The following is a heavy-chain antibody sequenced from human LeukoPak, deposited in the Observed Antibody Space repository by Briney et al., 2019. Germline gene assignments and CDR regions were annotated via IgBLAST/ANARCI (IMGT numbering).Heavy chain of an antibody. CDR1: GFTFSNYW. CDR3: ARTWIQLWSPFDY. CDR2: IKQDGSEK. V-gene: IGHV3-7*01. Sequence: GGSLRLSCAASGFTFSNYWMHWVRQTPGKGLEWVANIKQDGSEKYYVDSVKGRFTISRDNAKNSLYLQMNSLRAEDTAVYYCARTWIQLWSPFDYWGQGTLVTVSS. D-gene: IGHD5-18*01. J-gene: IGHJ4*02.